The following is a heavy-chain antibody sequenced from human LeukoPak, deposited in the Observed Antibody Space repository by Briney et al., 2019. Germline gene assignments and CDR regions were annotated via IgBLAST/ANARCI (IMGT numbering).Heavy chain of an antibody. CDR3: ARHSGSRWQALGH. CDR2: TSYNGNT. V-gene: IGHV1-18*04. CDR1: GYTFSNYG. Sequence: ASVKVSCTASGYTFSNYGISWVRQAPGLGLEWMGWTSYNGNTNYAQKFQDRVTITTDKSTTTAYMELKSLEADDTAVYYCARHSGSRWQALGHWGQGTLVTVSS. D-gene: IGHD6-19*01. J-gene: IGHJ4*02.